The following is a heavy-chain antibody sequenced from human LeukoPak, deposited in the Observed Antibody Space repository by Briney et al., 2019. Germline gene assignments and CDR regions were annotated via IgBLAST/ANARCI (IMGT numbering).Heavy chain of an antibody. J-gene: IGHJ4*02. CDR2: ISGDGGST. CDR1: GFIFSSYS. Sequence: GGSLRLSCAASGFIFSSYSMTWVRQAPGKGLEWVSLISGDGGSTYYADSVKGRFTISRDNSKNSLSLQMNSLRTEDTALYYCAKLFGVGAPEQFDYWGQGTLVTVSS. V-gene: IGHV3-43*02. D-gene: IGHD1-26*01. CDR3: AKLFGVGAPEQFDY.